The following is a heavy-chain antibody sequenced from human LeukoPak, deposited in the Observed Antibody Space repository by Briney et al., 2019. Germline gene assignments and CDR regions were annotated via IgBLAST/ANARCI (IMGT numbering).Heavy chain of an antibody. D-gene: IGHD5-24*01. V-gene: IGHV3-74*01. CDR1: GLTFSNSL. Sequence: PGGSLRLSCAASGLTFSNSLIHWVRQVPGKGLVWVARIDTDGSTTHYAASVKGRFTISRDNAKNTLYLQMNTLRAEDTAVYYCVRDRDGYNYWGQGTLVTVSS. CDR3: VRDRDGYNY. J-gene: IGHJ4*02. CDR2: IDTDGSTT.